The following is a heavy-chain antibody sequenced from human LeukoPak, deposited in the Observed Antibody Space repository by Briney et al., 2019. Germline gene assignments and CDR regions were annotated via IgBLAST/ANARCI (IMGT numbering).Heavy chain of an antibody. J-gene: IGHJ4*02. V-gene: IGHV4-30-4*01. CDR1: GGSISGDYY. CDR2: IYYSGST. CDR3: ARDRGWLHYYDNSGYHFDY. D-gene: IGHD3-22*01. Sequence: SETLSPTCTVSGGSISGDYYWSWIRQPPGKGLEWIGYIYYSGSTYYHPSLKSRVTISVDTSKNQFSLKLSSVTAADTAVYYCARDRGWLHYYDNSGYHFDYWGQGTLVTVSS.